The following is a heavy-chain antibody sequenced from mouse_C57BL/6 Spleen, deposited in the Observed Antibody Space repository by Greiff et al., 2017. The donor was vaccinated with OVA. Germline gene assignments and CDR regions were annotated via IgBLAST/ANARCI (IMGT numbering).Heavy chain of an antibody. CDR1: GFNIKDYY. J-gene: IGHJ2*01. V-gene: IGHV14-1*01. D-gene: IGHD1-1*01. CDR3: TKDGSSGV. Sequence: EVQLQQSGAELVRPGASVKLSCTASGFNIKDYYLHWVKQRPEQGLEWIGRIDPEDGDTEYAPKFQGKATMTAYTSSNTAYLQLSSLTSEDTAVYYCTKDGSSGVWGQGTTLTVSS. CDR2: IDPEDGDT.